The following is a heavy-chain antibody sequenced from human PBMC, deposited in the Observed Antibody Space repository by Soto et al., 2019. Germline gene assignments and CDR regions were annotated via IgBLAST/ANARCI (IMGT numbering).Heavy chain of an antibody. V-gene: IGHV1-2*02. Sequence: QVHLVQSGAEVKKPGASVKVSCEPSGYPFTDYSIHWVRQTPGQGFEWMGWINPKGGGTDFAQGFEARVTLTRETPINTVYMELSSLGYDDTAVYYCARTRDYHDTSGYYHVFDHWGQGTLVTVSS. CDR3: ARTRDYHDTSGYYHVFDH. J-gene: IGHJ5*02. D-gene: IGHD3-22*01. CDR2: INPKGGGT. CDR1: GYPFTDYS.